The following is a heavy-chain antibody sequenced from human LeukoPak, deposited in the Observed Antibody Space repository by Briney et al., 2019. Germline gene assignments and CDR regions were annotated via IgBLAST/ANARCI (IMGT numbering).Heavy chain of an antibody. D-gene: IGHD4-17*01. V-gene: IGHV3-23*01. CDR1: GFTFSSYA. Sequence: PGGSLRLSCAASGFTFSSYAMSWVRQAPGKGLEWVSGISGSGGSAHSADSVKGRFTISRDISKNTLYLQMDSLRAEDTAVYYCAKDSTVTSSYWFDPWGQGTLVTVSS. CDR2: ISGSGGSA. J-gene: IGHJ5*02. CDR3: AKDSTVTSSYWFDP.